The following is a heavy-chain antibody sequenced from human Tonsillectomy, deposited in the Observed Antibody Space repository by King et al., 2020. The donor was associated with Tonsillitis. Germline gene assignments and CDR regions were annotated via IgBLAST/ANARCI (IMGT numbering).Heavy chain of an antibody. CDR2: LSYDGSIK. Sequence: VQLVESGGGVVQPGRSLRLSCATSGFVSNSYAVHWVRQAPGRGLEWVAVLSYDGSIKYYAHSVKGRFTVSRDNSKNTLNLQMNSLRAEDTAVYYCASLDWLSLDYWGQGTQVTVSS. D-gene: IGHD3-9*01. CDR1: GFVSNSYA. J-gene: IGHJ4*02. V-gene: IGHV3-30*04. CDR3: ASLDWLSLDY.